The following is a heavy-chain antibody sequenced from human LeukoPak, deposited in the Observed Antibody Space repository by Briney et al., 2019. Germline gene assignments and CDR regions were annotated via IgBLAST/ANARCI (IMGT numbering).Heavy chain of an antibody. CDR3: ARDWTKDYYYYGMDV. CDR2: INPNSGGT. Sequence: ASVKVSCKASGYTFTGYYMHWVRQAPGQGLEWMGRINPNSGGTNYAQKLQGRVTMTTDTSTSTAYMELRSLRSDDTAVYYCARDWTKDYYYYGMDVWGQGTTVTVSS. D-gene: IGHD3/OR15-3a*01. CDR1: GYTFTGYY. V-gene: IGHV1-2*06. J-gene: IGHJ6*02.